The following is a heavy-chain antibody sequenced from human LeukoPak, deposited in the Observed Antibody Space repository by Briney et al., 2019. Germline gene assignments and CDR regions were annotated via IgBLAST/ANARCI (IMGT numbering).Heavy chain of an antibody. Sequence: SETLSLTCAVSGYSISSGYYWGWIRQSPGKGLEWIGTIYYSGSTYYNPSLKNRVTISIDTSKNQFSLKLSSVTAADTAVYYCARDSSISCFFTWGQGTLVTVSS. CDR1: GYSISSGYY. CDR3: ARDSSISCFFT. J-gene: IGHJ5*02. CDR2: IYYSGST. D-gene: IGHD6-13*01. V-gene: IGHV4-38-2*01.